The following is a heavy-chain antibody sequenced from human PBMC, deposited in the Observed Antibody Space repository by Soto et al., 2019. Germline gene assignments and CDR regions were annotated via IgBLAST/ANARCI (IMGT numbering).Heavy chain of an antibody. V-gene: IGHV3-33*01. CDR2: IWLDGRNK. CDR1: GFTFSNYG. Sequence: QVQLVESGGGVVQPGSSLRLSCAASGFTFSNYGMHWVRQAPGKGLEWVAVIWLDGRNKNYAASVKGRFTISRDNSKNTLYLQMNSLRAEDTAVYFCARDFQKGRTFDYWGQGTLVTVSS. J-gene: IGHJ4*02. CDR3: ARDFQKGRTFDY.